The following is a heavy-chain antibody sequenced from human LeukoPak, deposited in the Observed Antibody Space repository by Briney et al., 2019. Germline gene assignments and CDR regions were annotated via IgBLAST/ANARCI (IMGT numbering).Heavy chain of an antibody. D-gene: IGHD2-2*01. CDR3: ASTKDIVVVPAAINWFDP. V-gene: IGHV1-69*06. J-gene: IGHJ5*02. Sequence: SVKVSCKASGYTFRSYAISWVRQAPGQGLEWMGGIIPIFGTANYAQKFQGRVTITADKSTSTAYMELSSLRSEDTAVYYCASTKDIVVVPAAINWFDPWGQGTLVTVSS. CDR1: GYTFRSYA. CDR2: IIPIFGTA.